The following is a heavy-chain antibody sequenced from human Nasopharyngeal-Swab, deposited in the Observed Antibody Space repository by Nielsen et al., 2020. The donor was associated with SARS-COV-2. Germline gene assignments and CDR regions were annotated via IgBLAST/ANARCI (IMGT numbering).Heavy chain of an antibody. D-gene: IGHD6-19*01. CDR1: GFTFSDYY. CDR3: ARVGGGSGWYSNWFDP. CDR2: ISSSGSTI. J-gene: IGHJ5*02. V-gene: IGHV3-11*04. Sequence: GESLKISCAASGFTFSDYYMSWIRQAPGKGLEWVSYISSSGSTIYYADSVKGRFTISRDNAKNSLYLQMNSLRAEDTAVYYCARVGGGSGWYSNWFDPWGQGTLGTVSS.